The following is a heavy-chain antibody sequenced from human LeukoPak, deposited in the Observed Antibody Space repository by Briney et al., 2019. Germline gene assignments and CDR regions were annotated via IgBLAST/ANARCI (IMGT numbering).Heavy chain of an antibody. CDR2: IYWNGADS. CDR3: ARDTDSRGNFDY. J-gene: IGHJ4*02. CDR1: GFTFSSYG. Sequence: GGSLRLSCAASGFTFSSYGMSWVRQVPGKGLEWVSGIYWNGADSRYADFVKGQFTISRDNAKNSLYLQMNSLRAEDTALYYCARDTDSRGNFDYWGQGTLVTVSS. D-gene: IGHD3-22*01. V-gene: IGHV3-20*04.